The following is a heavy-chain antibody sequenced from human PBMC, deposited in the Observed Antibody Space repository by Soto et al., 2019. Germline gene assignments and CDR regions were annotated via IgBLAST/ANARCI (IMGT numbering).Heavy chain of an antibody. CDR1: GFTFDDYA. D-gene: IGHD1-1*01. Sequence: EVQLLESGGGLVQPGRSLRLSCAASGFTFDDYAMHWVRQAPGKGLEWVSGISWNSGSIGYADSVKGRFTISRDNAKNSLYLQMNSLRAEDTALYYCAKEKLEEGGTFDHWGQGTLVTVFS. CDR2: ISWNSGSI. J-gene: IGHJ4*02. CDR3: AKEKLEEGGTFDH. V-gene: IGHV3-9*01.